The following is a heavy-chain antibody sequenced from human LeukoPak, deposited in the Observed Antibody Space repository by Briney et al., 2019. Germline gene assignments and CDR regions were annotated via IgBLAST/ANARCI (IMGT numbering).Heavy chain of an antibody. CDR1: GGSVSSRSYY. Sequence: SETLSLTCSVSGGSVSSRSYYWSWIRQPPGKGLEWIGYIYNSGSTYYNPSLKSRITISEDTSKNQFSLKLSSVTAADTAVYYCARDNFWSGTDAFDIWGQGTMVTVSS. V-gene: IGHV4-30-4*01. D-gene: IGHD3-3*01. J-gene: IGHJ3*02. CDR2: IYNSGST. CDR3: ARDNFWSGTDAFDI.